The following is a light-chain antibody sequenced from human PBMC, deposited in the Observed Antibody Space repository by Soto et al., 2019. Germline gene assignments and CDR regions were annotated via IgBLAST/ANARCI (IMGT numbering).Light chain of an antibody. J-gene: IGKJ1*01. V-gene: IGKV1-6*01. CDR1: QGVRND. CDR3: QQNYSSPRT. Sequence: IQMTQSPSSLSASVGDRVTITCRASQGVRNDLGWYQQRPGKAPKLLIYATSNRQTGVPSRFSGSGSGTDFTLTISRLQPEDFASYYCQQNYSSPRTFGQGTKVEIK. CDR2: ATS.